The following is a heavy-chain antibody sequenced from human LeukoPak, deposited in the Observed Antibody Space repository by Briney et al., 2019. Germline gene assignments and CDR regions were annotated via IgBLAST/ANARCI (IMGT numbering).Heavy chain of an antibody. CDR2: IYISESA. CDR3: ARSRERICSPTPCYVGLQAR. CDR1: GGSISSGSYY. Sequence: PSETLSLTCTVSGGSISSGSYYWTWIRQPAGKGLEWIGRIYISESANYNSSLKSRVTISVDTSKNQFSLKLSSVTAADTAVYYCARSRERICSPTPCYVGLQARWGQGTLVTVSS. D-gene: IGHD2-2*01. V-gene: IGHV4-61*02. J-gene: IGHJ4*02.